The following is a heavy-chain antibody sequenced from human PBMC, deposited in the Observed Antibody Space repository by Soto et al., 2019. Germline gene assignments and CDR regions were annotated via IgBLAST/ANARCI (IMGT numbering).Heavy chain of an antibody. CDR2: ISSSGSTI. D-gene: IGHD3-16*01. CDR3: ARVPSYGLFDY. CDR1: GFTFSDYY. V-gene: IGHV3-11*01. J-gene: IGHJ4*02. Sequence: PGGSLRLSCAASGFTFSDYYMSWIRQAPGKGLECVSYISSSGSTIYYADSVEGRFTISRDNAKNSLYLQMNSLRAEDTAVYYCARVPSYGLFDYWGQGTLVTVSS.